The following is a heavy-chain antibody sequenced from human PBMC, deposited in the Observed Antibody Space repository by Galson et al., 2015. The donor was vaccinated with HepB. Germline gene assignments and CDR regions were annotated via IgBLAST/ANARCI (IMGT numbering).Heavy chain of an antibody. CDR2: IDPSDSYT. V-gene: IGHV5-10-1*01. J-gene: IGHJ6*03. D-gene: IGHD3-3*01. CDR1: GYSFTSYW. Sequence: QSGAEVKKPGESLRISCKGSGYSFTSYWISWVRQMPGKGLEWMGRIDPSDSYTNYSPSFQGHVTISADKSISTAYLQWSSLKASDTAMYYCARQGLRFLESCGYYYYMDVWGKGTTVTVSS. CDR3: ARQGLRFLESCGYYYYMDV.